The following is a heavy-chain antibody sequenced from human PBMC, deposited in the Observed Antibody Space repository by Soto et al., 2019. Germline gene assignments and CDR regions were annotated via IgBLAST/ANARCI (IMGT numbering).Heavy chain of an antibody. D-gene: IGHD2-15*01. CDR1: GFTFSSYA. J-gene: IGHJ1*01. CDR2: ISYDGSNK. CDR3: ARGQVVQSFQH. Sequence: GGSLRLSCAASGFTFSSYAMHWVRQAPGKGLEWVAVISYDGSNKYYADSVKGRFTISRDNSKNTLYLQMNSLRAEDTAVYYCARGQVVQSFQHWGQGTLVTVSS. V-gene: IGHV3-30-3*01.